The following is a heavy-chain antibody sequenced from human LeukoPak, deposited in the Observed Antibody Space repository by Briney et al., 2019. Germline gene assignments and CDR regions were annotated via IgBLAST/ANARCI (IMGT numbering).Heavy chain of an antibody. J-gene: IGHJ4*02. CDR2: IYYSGST. CDR1: GGSISSYY. V-gene: IGHV4-59*01. Sequence: PSETLSLTCTVSGGSISSYYWSWIRQPPGKGLEWIGYIYYSGSTNYNPSLKSRVTISVDTSKNQFSLKLSSVTAADTAVYYCARRRDGYNYDFDYRGQGTLVTVSS. D-gene: IGHD5-24*01. CDR3: ARRRDGYNYDFDY.